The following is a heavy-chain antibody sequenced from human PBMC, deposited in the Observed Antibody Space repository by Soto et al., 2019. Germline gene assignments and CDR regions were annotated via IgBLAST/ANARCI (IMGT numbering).Heavy chain of an antibody. CDR3: PKPMVRGVIIPLYYYGMDV. Sequence: PGGSLRLSCAASGFTFSSYAMSWVRQAPGKGLEWVSAISGSGGSTYYADSVKGRFTISRDNSKNTLYLQMNSLRAEDTAVYYCPKPMVRGVIIPLYYYGMDVWGQGTTVTVSS. CDR2: ISGSGGST. CDR1: GFTFSSYA. V-gene: IGHV3-23*01. J-gene: IGHJ6*02. D-gene: IGHD3-10*01.